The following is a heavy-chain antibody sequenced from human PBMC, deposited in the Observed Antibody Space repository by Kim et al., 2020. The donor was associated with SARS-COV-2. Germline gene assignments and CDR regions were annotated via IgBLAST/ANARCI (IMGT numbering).Heavy chain of an antibody. Sequence: NPALTSRVTISVAPSKNQFSLKLSSVTAADTAVYYCARVIHDYGDYGMDVWGQGTTVTVSS. V-gene: IGHV4-59*01. D-gene: IGHD4-17*01. J-gene: IGHJ6*02. CDR3: ARVIHDYGDYGMDV.